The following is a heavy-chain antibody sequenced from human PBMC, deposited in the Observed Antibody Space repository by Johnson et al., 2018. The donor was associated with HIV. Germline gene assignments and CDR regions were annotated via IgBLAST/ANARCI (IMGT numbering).Heavy chain of an antibody. J-gene: IGHJ3*02. CDR3: ARGYNFWSGYYFDVFDI. V-gene: IGHV3-30*03. Sequence: QVQLVESGGGVVQPGRSLRLSCAASGFTFSSYGMHWVRQAPGKGLEWVAVISYDGSNKYYADSVKGRFTISRDNSKNTLYLQMNSLRPEDTAVYYWARGYNFWSGYYFDVFDIWGQGTMVTVSP. CDR1: GFTFSSYG. CDR2: ISYDGSNK. D-gene: IGHD3-3*01.